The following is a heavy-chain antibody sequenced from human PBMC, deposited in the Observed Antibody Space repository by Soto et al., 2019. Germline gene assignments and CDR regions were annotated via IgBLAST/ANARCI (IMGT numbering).Heavy chain of an antibody. D-gene: IGHD1-20*01. J-gene: IGHJ6*02. V-gene: IGHV3-74*01. CDR3: ARGLKYKYGMDV. CDR2: LNSDGSSG. CDR1: GFTFNDYW. Sequence: EVQLVESGGGLVQPGGSLRLSCVASGFTFNDYWMHWVRQAPGKGLVWVSRLNSDGSSGYYGDSMKGRFNISRDNAKNTLYLQINSLRDEDTAVYYCARGLKYKYGMDVWGQGTTVTVSS.